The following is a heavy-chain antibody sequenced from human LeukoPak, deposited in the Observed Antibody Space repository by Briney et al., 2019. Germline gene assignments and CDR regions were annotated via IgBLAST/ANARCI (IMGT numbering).Heavy chain of an antibody. V-gene: IGHV3-23*01. J-gene: IGHJ4*02. CDR1: GFTFSSYA. CDR3: ARVCSSTSCYVPIY. D-gene: IGHD2-2*01. CDR2: ISGSGGST. Sequence: PGGSLRLSCAASGFTFSSYAMSWVRQAPGKGLEWVSAISGSGGSTYYADSVKGRFTISRDNSKNTLYLQMNSLRAEDTATYYCARVCSSTSCYVPIYWGRGTLVTVSS.